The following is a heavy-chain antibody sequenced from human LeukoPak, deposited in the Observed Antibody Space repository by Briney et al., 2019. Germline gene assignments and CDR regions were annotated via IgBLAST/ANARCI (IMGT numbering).Heavy chain of an antibody. Sequence: PGGSLRLSCAASGFTFSSYWMHWVRHAPGKGLVWVSRIHSDGSSTSYADSVKRRFTMSRDNAKNTLYLQMNSLRAEDTAVYYCARGWITAGAYYDYWGQGTLVTVSS. V-gene: IGHV3-74*01. CDR2: IHSDGSST. D-gene: IGHD6-13*01. CDR1: GFTFSSYW. J-gene: IGHJ4*02. CDR3: ARGWITAGAYYDY.